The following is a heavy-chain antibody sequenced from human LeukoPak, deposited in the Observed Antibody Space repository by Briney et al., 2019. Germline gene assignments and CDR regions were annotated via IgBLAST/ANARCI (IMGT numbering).Heavy chain of an antibody. CDR2: FDPEDGET. J-gene: IGHJ6*02. D-gene: IGHD3-3*01. CDR3: ARDRNYDFWSGYYSGMDV. V-gene: IGHV1-24*01. Sequence: ASVKVSCKVSGYTLTELSMHWVRQAPGKGLEWMGGFDPEDGETIYAQKFQGRVTMTEDTSTDTAYMELSSLRSDDTAVYYCARDRNYDFWSGYYSGMDVWGQGTTVTVSS. CDR1: GYTLTELS.